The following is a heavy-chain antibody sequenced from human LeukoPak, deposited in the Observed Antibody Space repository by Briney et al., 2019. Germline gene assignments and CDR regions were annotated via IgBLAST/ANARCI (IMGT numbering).Heavy chain of an antibody. V-gene: IGHV4-38-2*02. J-gene: IGHJ3*02. CDR2: INYSGRT. CDR3: ARVYSSSEDAFDI. D-gene: IGHD6-6*01. CDR1: GYSIRSGYQ. Sequence: SETLSLTCSVSGYSIRSGYQWGWIRQAPGKGLEWIGSINYSGRTYDNPSLKSRVTISVDTSKNQFSLKLSSVTAADTAVYYCARVYSSSEDAFDIWGQGTMVTVSS.